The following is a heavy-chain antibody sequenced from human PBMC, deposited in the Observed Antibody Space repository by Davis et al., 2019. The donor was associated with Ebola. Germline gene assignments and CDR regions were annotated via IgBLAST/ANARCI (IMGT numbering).Heavy chain of an antibody. Sequence: GESLKISCAASGFTFSSYGMHWVRQAPGKGLEWVAVISYDGSNKYYADSVKGRFTIPRDNSKNTLYLQMNSLRAEDTAVYYCAKERIWGLPHHYYYYYGMDVWGQGTTVTVSS. CDR1: GFTFSSYG. V-gene: IGHV3-30*18. D-gene: IGHD7-27*01. CDR2: ISYDGSNK. CDR3: AKERIWGLPHHYYYYYGMDV. J-gene: IGHJ6*02.